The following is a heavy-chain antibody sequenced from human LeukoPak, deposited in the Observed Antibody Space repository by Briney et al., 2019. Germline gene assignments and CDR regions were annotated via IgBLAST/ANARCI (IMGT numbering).Heavy chain of an antibody. CDR3: ARDSPDIVATIEAFDI. CDR2: XSSSSSYI. CDR1: GFTFSSYS. D-gene: IGHD5-12*01. V-gene: IGHV3-21*01. J-gene: IGHJ3*02. Sequence: PGGSLRLSCAASGFTFSSYSMNWVRQAPGKGLXXXXXXSSSSSYIYYADSVKGRFTISRDNAKNSLYLQMNSLRAEDTAVYYCARDSPDIVATIEAFDIWGQGTMVTVSS.